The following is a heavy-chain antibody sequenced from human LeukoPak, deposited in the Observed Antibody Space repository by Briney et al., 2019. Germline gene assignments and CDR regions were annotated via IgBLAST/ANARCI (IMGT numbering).Heavy chain of an antibody. J-gene: IGHJ4*02. D-gene: IGHD2-2*01. CDR2: ISGSGGST. CDR1: GFTFSSYA. V-gene: IGHV3-23*01. Sequence: PGGSLRLSCAASGFTFSSYAMSWVRQAPGKGLEWVSAISGSGGSTYYADSVKGRFTISRDNSKNTLYLQMNSLRAEDTAVYYCAKASDCSSTSCYQYYFDYWGQGTLVTVSS. CDR3: AKASDCSSTSCYQYYFDY.